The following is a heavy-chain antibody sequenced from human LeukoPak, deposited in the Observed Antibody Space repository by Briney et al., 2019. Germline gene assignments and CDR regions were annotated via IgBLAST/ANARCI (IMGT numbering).Heavy chain of an antibody. CDR3: ARREYCSGGTCKGVDP. CDR2: ISSSGSTI. D-gene: IGHD2-15*01. V-gene: IGHV3-48*03. Sequence: PGGSLRLSCAASEFTFSSYEXNWVRQAPGXGLEWVXYISSSGSTISYAASVKGRFTISRDNAKNSLYLQMNNLRAEDTAVYFCARREYCSGGTCKGVDPWGQGTLVTVSS. J-gene: IGHJ5*02. CDR1: EFTFSSYE.